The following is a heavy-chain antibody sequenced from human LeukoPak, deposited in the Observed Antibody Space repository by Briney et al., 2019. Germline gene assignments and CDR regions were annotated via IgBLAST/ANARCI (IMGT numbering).Heavy chain of an antibody. CDR1: AFSFSDYN. CDR3: AELGITMIGGV. Sequence: HPGGSLRLSCAASAFSFSDYNMNWVRQAPGKGLEWVSYISSSGSTIYYADSVKGRFTISRDNAKNSLYLQMNSLRAEDTAVYYCAELGITMIGGVWGKGTTVAISS. D-gene: IGHD3-10*02. V-gene: IGHV3-48*04. CDR2: ISSSGSTI. J-gene: IGHJ6*04.